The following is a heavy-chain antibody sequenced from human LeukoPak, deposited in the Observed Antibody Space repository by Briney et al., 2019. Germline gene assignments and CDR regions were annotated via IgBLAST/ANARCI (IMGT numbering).Heavy chain of an antibody. CDR3: GKDDGSGWYQIDY. CDR2: ISYDGSNK. D-gene: IGHD6-19*01. J-gene: IGHJ4*02. V-gene: IGHV3-30*18. Sequence: PGGSLRLSCAASGFTFSSYGMHWVRQAPGKGLEWVAVISYDGSNKYYADSVKGRFTISRDNSRNTLYLQMNSLRAEDTAVYYCGKDDGSGWYQIDYWGQGTLVTVSS. CDR1: GFTFSSYG.